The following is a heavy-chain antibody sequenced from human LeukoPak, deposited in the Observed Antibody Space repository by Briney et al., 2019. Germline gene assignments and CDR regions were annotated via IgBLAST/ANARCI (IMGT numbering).Heavy chain of an antibody. CDR1: GGSISSYY. V-gene: IGHV4-4*07. CDR2: IYLSGST. J-gene: IGHJ4*02. Sequence: KPSETLSLTCTVSGGSISSYYWSWIRQPAGKGLEWIGRIYLSGSTNYNPSLKSRVTMSLDTSKNQFSLKLSSVTAADTAVYYCARVRYDSSGYYYLDYWGQGTLVTVSS. D-gene: IGHD3-22*01. CDR3: ARVRYDSSGYYYLDY.